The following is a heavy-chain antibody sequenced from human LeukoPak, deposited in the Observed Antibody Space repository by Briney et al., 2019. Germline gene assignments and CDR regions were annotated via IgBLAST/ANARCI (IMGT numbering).Heavy chain of an antibody. V-gene: IGHV3-64D*09. D-gene: IGHD6-19*01. Sequence: GGSLRLSCSASGFXFSTYPIHWVRQAPGKGLEYVSAISTNGGSTYYADSLKGRFTISRDNSKNTLYLQMSSLRPDDTAVYYCVKGVAGPFEYWGQGTLVTVSS. CDR1: GFXFSTYP. J-gene: IGHJ4*02. CDR3: VKGVAGPFEY. CDR2: ISTNGGST.